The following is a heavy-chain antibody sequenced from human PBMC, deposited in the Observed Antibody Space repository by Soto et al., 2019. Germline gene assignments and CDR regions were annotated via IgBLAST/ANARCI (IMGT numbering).Heavy chain of an antibody. Sequence: ASVKVCCKASGYTFTGYYMQWVRQAPGQGLEWMGWINPNSGGTNYAQKFQGWVTMTRDTSISTAYMELSRLRSDDTAVYYCARGDYGSGVVGNWFDPWGQGTLVTVSS. V-gene: IGHV1-2*04. CDR1: GYTFTGYY. CDR2: INPNSGGT. J-gene: IGHJ5*02. D-gene: IGHD2-21*01. CDR3: ARGDYGSGVVGNWFDP.